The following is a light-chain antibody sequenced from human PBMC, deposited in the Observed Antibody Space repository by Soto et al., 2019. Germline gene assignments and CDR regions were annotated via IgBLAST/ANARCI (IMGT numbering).Light chain of an antibody. CDR3: QQYNNWLWT. V-gene: IGKV3-15*01. CDR1: QNISSN. Sequence: EIVMTQSPATLSVSPGERATPSCRASQNISSNLAWYQQKPGQAPRLLIDGASTRATGIPARFSGSGSGTEFTLTISSLQSEDFAVYYCQQYNNWLWTFGQGTKVEIK. CDR2: GAS. J-gene: IGKJ1*01.